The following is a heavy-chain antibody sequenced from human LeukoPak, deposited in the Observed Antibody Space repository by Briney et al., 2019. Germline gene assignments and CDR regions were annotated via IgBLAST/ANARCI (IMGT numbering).Heavy chain of an antibody. CDR3: ARVGGYDIDY. CDR2: MSNSGNT. V-gene: IGHV4-59*01. Sequence: SETLSLTCTVSGGSISNDYWSWFRQPPGKGLEWIGYMSNSGNTNYSPSLEGRVTMSLDTSKNQFSLKLSSVTAADTAVYYCARVGGYDIDYWGQGTLVTVSS. CDR1: GGSISNDY. J-gene: IGHJ4*02. D-gene: IGHD3-9*01.